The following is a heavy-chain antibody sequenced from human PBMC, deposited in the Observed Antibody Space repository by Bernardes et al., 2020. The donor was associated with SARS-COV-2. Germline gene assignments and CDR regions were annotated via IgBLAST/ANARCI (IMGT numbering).Heavy chain of an antibody. CDR1: GFTFSSYS. Sequence: GGSLRLSCAASGFTFSSYSMNWVRQAPGKGLEWVSYISSSSSTIYYADSVKGRFTISRDNAKNSLYLQMNSLRDEDTAVYYCARVSSSSEYYYYYYGMDVWGQGTTVTVSS. D-gene: IGHD6-6*01. V-gene: IGHV3-48*02. CDR3: ARVSSSSEYYYYYYGMDV. J-gene: IGHJ6*02. CDR2: ISSSSSTI.